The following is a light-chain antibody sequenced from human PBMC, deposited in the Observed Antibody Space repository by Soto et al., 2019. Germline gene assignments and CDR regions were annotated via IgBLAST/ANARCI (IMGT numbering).Light chain of an antibody. J-gene: IGKJ4*01. CDR1: QSISMN. Sequence: QMTQSPSSLSASVGDRVTITCRAIQSISMNLNWYQQKPGKAPELLIYTASNLQSGVPSRFSGSGSGTDFALTISSLQPEDSAVYYCQQSHSSPLSFGGGTKVDIK. CDR2: TAS. V-gene: IGKV1-39*01. CDR3: QQSHSSPLS.